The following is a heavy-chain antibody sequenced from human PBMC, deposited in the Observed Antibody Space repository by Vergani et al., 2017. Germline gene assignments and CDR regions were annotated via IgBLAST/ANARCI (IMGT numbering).Heavy chain of an antibody. CDR3: PKDQGRWLWYYYYMDV. J-gene: IGHJ6*03. CDR2: ISTNGGTT. Sequence: QVQLVESGGGVVQPGGSLRLSCSTFGFTFSSYAMYWVRQAPGKGLEFVSSISTNGGTTYYADSVKGRFTISRDNSKNTLYLQMNSLRAEDTAVYYCPKDQGRWLWYYYYMDVWGKGTTVTVSS. V-gene: IGHV3-64*04. CDR1: GFTFSSYA. D-gene: IGHD3-22*01.